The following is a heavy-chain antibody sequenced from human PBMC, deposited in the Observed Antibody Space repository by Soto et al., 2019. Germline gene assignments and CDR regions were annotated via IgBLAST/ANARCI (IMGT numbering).Heavy chain of an antibody. Sequence: ASLKVSCKACGYIFTGYYMHWVRQAPGQGLEWMGWINPNSGGTNYAQRFQGRVTMTRDTSISTAYMELSRLRSDDTAVYYCARPLSSSSGYWGQGTLVSLSS. CDR2: INPNSGGT. J-gene: IGHJ4*02. V-gene: IGHV1-2*02. CDR3: ARPLSSSSGY. CDR1: GYIFTGYY. D-gene: IGHD3-3*02.